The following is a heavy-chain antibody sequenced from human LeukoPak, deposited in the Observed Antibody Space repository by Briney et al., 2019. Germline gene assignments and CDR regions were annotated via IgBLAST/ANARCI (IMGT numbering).Heavy chain of an antibody. Sequence: ASVKVSCKASGYTFTSYDINWVRQAPGQGLEWMGWINPNSGGTNYAQKFQGRVTMTRDTSISTAYMELSRLRSDDTAVYYCVRDIPGAPKYYYYGMDVWGQGTTVTVSS. CDR3: VRDIPGAPKYYYYGMDV. V-gene: IGHV1-2*02. J-gene: IGHJ6*02. CDR2: INPNSGGT. D-gene: IGHD1-14*01. CDR1: GYTFTSYD.